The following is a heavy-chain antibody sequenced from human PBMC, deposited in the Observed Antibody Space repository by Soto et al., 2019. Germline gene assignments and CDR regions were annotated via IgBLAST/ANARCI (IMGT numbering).Heavy chain of an antibody. CDR1: GFTFRSNG. Sequence: QVQMEQSGAEVKKPGASVKVSCKTSGFTFRSNGIVWVRQAPGQRPEWMGWISPYNGNTRYAQKVQGRVTLTTDVSETAAYMGPRGLRSDDTAVYYCARVKYFYDHSGWAIFDYWGQGTLVTVSS. V-gene: IGHV1-18*04. CDR2: ISPYNGNT. J-gene: IGHJ4*02. CDR3: ARVKYFYDHSGWAIFDY. D-gene: IGHD3-22*01.